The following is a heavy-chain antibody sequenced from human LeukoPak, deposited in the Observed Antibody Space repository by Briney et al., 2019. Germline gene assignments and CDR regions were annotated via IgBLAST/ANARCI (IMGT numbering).Heavy chain of an antibody. J-gene: IGHJ4*02. V-gene: IGHV1-2*02. CDR2: INPNNGDT. CDR1: GYTFTGYY. CDR3: AITLFRGVIDY. Sequence: ASVKVSCKASGYTFTGYYMHWVRQAPGQGLEWMGWINPNNGDTNYAQKFQGRVTMTRDTSISTAYMELSRLRSDDTAVYYCAITLFRGVIDYWGQGTLVTVSS. D-gene: IGHD3-10*01.